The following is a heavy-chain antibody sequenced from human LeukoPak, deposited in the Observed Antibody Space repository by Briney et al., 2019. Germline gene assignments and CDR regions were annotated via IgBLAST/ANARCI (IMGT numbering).Heavy chain of an antibody. CDR2: IYYSGST. J-gene: IGHJ3*02. D-gene: IGHD3-10*01. Sequence: SETLSLTCTVSGGSISSYYWNWIRQPPGKGLEWIGYIYYSGSTNYNPSLKSRVTISVDTSKTQFSLKLSSVTAADTAVYYCARSLYYYGSVSFDIWGQGTMVTVSS. V-gene: IGHV4-59*01. CDR3: ARSLYYYGSVSFDI. CDR1: GGSISSYY.